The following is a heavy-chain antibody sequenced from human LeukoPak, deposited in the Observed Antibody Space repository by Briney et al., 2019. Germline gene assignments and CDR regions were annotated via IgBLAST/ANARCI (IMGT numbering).Heavy chain of an antibody. D-gene: IGHD3-3*01. CDR1: GYAVGFYG. CDR3: QRITIFGVVIDFDY. V-gene: IGHV1-18*01. CDR2: ISVNNDNT. J-gene: IGHJ4*02. Sequence: GASVKVSCKASGYAVGFYGISWVRQAPGQGLEWMGWISVNNDNTHYAQKFQGRVTMTTDTSTSTAYMEVRSLRSDDTAIYYFQRITIFGVVIDFDYWGQGTLVTVSS.